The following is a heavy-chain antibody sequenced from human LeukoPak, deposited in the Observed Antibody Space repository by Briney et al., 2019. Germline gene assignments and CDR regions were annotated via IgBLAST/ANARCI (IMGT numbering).Heavy chain of an antibody. J-gene: IGHJ3*02. CDR3: ATSKWERSFTVAFDI. D-gene: IGHD1-26*01. CDR1: GYTLTELS. Sequence: ASVKVSCTVSGYTLTELSMHWVRQAPGKGLEWMGGFDPEDGETIYAQKFQGRVTMTEDTSTDTAYMELSSLRSEDTAVYYCATSKWERSFTVAFDIWGQGTMVTVSP. CDR2: FDPEDGET. V-gene: IGHV1-24*01.